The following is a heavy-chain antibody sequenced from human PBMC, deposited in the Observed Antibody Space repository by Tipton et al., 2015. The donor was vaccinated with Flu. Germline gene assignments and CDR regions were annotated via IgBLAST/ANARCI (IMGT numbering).Heavy chain of an antibody. Sequence: GLVKPSETLSLTCTVTGGSISGYYWSWIRQPADKGLEWMGRVYPSGTTYYISSLKSRVTMSVDTSKNQFSLKLNSVTAADTAVYCCARGGTWGPTHFHYWGQGTLVSVSS. J-gene: IGHJ4*02. D-gene: IGHD3-16*01. CDR1: GGSISGYY. CDR2: VYPSGTT. CDR3: ARGGTWGPTHFHY. V-gene: IGHV4-4*07.